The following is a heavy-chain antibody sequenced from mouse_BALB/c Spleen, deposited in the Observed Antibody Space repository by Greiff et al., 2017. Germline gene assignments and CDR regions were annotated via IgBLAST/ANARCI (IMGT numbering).Heavy chain of an antibody. CDR3: ALYYGNYAAFAY. D-gene: IGHD2-1*01. CDR2: IYPGDGDT. V-gene: IGHV1-80*01. J-gene: IGHJ3*01. Sequence: VQLQQSGAELVRPGSSVKISCKASGYAFSSYWMNWVKQRPGQGLEWIGQIYPGDGDTNYNGKFKGKATLTADKSSSTAYMQLSSLTSEDSAVYFCALYYGNYAAFAYWGQGTLVTVSA. CDR1: GYAFSSYW.